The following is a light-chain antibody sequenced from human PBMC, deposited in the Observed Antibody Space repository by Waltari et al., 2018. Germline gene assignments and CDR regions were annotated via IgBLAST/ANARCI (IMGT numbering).Light chain of an antibody. J-gene: IGKJ4*01. Sequence: EIVMTQSPATLSLSPGERANLSCRASQSVTNNLAWSQQKPGQAPRLLIYRASTRATSIPARISGSGSGTEFTLTISSLQSEDFAFYYCQQYNNWPLTFGGGTKVEIK. CDR2: RAS. CDR3: QQYNNWPLT. V-gene: IGKV3-15*01. CDR1: QSVTNN.